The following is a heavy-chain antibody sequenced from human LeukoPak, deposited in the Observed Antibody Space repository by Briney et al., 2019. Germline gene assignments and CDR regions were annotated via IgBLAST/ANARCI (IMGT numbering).Heavy chain of an antibody. V-gene: IGHV3-74*01. CDR1: GFTFSSYW. J-gene: IGHJ4*02. Sequence: GGSLRLSCAASGFTFSSYWMHWVRQAPGKGLVWVSRINSDGSSTNYADSVKGRFTISRDNAKNTLYLQMNSLRAEDTAVYYCAKDEDSGSYSFWSYFDYWGQGTLVTVSS. CDR2: INSDGSST. D-gene: IGHD1-26*01. CDR3: AKDEDSGSYSFWSYFDY.